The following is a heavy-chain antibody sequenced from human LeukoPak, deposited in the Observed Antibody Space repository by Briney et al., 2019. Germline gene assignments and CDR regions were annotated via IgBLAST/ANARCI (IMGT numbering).Heavy chain of an antibody. Sequence: PGGSLRLSSAASGFTFRSYEMNWVRQAPGKGLEWVSYISSSGSTIYYADSVKGRFTISRDNANNALYLQMNSLRAEDTAVYYCVRTFHYKRGGPYRHVDCWGQGTLVIVSA. D-gene: IGHD2-15*01. V-gene: IGHV3-48*03. CDR1: GFTFRSYE. CDR2: ISSSGSTI. CDR3: VRTFHYKRGGPYRHVDC. J-gene: IGHJ4*02.